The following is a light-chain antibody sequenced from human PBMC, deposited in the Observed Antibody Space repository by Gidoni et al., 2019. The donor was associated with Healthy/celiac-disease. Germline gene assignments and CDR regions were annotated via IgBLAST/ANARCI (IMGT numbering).Light chain of an antibody. CDR2: GNS. J-gene: IGLJ3*02. V-gene: IGLV1-40*01. Sequence: QSVLTQPPSVSGDPGQRVTISCTATSSTIGAGYDVHWYQQLPGTAPKLLIYGNSNRPSGVPDRFSGSKSGTSASLAITGLQAEDEADYYCQSYDSSLSGWVFGGGTKLTVL. CDR1: SSTIGAGYD. CDR3: QSYDSSLSGWV.